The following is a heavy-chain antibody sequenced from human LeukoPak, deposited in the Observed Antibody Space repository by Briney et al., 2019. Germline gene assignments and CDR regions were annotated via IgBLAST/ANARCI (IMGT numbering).Heavy chain of an antibody. CDR1: GFTFSSYA. CDR2: ISSSSSYI. V-gene: IGHV3-21*01. J-gene: IGHJ6*02. CDR3: ARDHSSSGMDV. Sequence: GGSLRLSCAASGFTFSSYAMNWVRQAPGKGLEWVSSISSSSSYIYYADSVKGRFTISRDNAKNSLYLQMNSLRAEDTAVYYCARDHSSSGMDVWGQGTTVTVSS.